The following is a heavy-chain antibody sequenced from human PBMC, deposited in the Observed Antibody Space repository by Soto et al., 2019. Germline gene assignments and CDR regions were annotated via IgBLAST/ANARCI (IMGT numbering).Heavy chain of an antibody. Sequence: EVQLVEAGGGWVQPGGSLRLSCAASGFTYTSYWMTWVRQAPGKGLEWVATIKQDGSEKYYVDSVKGRFTISRDNAKNSLYLQMNSLRAEDTAVYYCARDDFWSGHNTDDPWGQGTLVTVSS. V-gene: IGHV3-7*03. CDR1: GFTYTSYW. D-gene: IGHD3-3*01. J-gene: IGHJ5*02. CDR3: ARDDFWSGHNTDDP. CDR2: IKQDGSEK.